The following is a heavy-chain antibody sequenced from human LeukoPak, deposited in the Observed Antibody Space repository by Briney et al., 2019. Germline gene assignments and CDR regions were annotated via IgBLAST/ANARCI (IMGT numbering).Heavy chain of an antibody. V-gene: IGHV6-1*01. CDR2: TYFRSRWYT. J-gene: IGHJ4*02. D-gene: IGHD6-19*01. CDR3: VRDTSYSSGCFDY. CDR1: GDSVSSNSAA. Sequence: SQTLSLTCAISGDSVSSNSAAWHWIRQPPSRGLEWLGRTYFRSRWYTDYAVSVKSRITINADTSKNQFSLHVDSVTPEDTAVYYCVRDTSYSSGCFDYWGQGSLVTVSS.